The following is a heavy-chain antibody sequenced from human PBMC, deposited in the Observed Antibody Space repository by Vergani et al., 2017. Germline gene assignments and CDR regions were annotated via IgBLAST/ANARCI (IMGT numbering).Heavy chain of an antibody. Sequence: QVQLVQSGAEVKKPGSSVTVSCKASGGTFSSYAISWVRQAPGQGLEWMGGIIPIFGTANYAQKFQGRVKITADESTGTAYMELCSLRSEDTAVYYCAREGVAYCSSTSSYTHWFDPWDQGTLITVSS. J-gene: IGHJ5*02. D-gene: IGHD2-2*02. CDR1: GGTFSSYA. CDR3: AREGVAYCSSTSSYTHWFDP. V-gene: IGHV1-69*01. CDR2: IIPIFGTA.